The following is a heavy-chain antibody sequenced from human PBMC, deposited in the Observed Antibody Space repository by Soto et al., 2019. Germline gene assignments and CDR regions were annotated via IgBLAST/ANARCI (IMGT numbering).Heavy chain of an antibody. V-gene: IGHV1-58*01. CDR1: GFSFINST. Sequence: SVKVSCKASGFSFINSTVQWVRQAPGQRLEWIGWIVVGSGNTNYAQKFQERVTITRDMSTGTAYMELSSLRSEDTAVYYCVIITIFGVGRAQYDYWGQGTLVTVSS. J-gene: IGHJ4*02. D-gene: IGHD3-3*01. CDR3: VIITIFGVGRAQYDY. CDR2: IVVGSGNT.